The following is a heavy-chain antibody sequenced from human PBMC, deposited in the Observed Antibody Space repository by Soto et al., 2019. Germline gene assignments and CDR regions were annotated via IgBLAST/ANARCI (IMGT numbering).Heavy chain of an antibody. CDR2: IKQDGSEK. CDR3: ARDLASTTIPNY. J-gene: IGHJ4*02. D-gene: IGHD4-17*01. CDR1: GFPCSSYW. V-gene: IGHV3-7*04. Sequence: GGSLRLSCASSGFPCSSYWMSWVRQAPGKGLEWVANIKQDGSEKYYVDSVKGRFTISRDNAKNSLYLQMNSLRAEDTAVYYCARDLASTTIPNYWGQGTLVTVSS.